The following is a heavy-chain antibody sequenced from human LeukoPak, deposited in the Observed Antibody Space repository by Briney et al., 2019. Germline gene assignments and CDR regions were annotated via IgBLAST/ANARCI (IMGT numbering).Heavy chain of an antibody. Sequence: SETLSLTCTVSGGYISSGGFYWSWIRQPPGKGLEWIGYIYYSGSTNYNPSLKSRVTISADTSKNQFSLKLSSVTAADTAVYYCARVSGYDWESFYDYWGQGTLVTVSS. CDR2: IYYSGST. CDR1: GGYISSGGFY. V-gene: IGHV4-61*08. J-gene: IGHJ4*02. CDR3: ARVSGYDWESFYDY. D-gene: IGHD5-12*01.